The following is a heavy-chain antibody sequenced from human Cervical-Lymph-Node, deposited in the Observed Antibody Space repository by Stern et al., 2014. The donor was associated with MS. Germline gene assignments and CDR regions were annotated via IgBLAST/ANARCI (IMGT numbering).Heavy chain of an antibody. D-gene: IGHD4-23*01. CDR1: GDSISSGNYQ. CDR2: IHTTGRT. J-gene: IGHJ6*02. Sequence: QVQLQESGPGLVKPSQTLSLTCTVSGDSISSGNYQWNWIRQPAGEGPEWIGRIHTTGRTNYKPSLESRLTISLDRSRNQLPLKLTSVTAADTALYYCARDPHDNNGNSLGMDVWGQGTTVTVSS. CDR3: ARDPHDNNGNSLGMDV. V-gene: IGHV4-61*02.